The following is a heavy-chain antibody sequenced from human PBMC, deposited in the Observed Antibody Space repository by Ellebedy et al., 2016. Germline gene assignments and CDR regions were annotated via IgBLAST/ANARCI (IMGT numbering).Heavy chain of an antibody. CDR1: GFTFSSQT. Sequence: GESLKISCAVPGFTFSSQTMSWVRQASGKGPEWVSSINNNGDGTFYADSVKGRFTTSRDNSKNTLYLQLNSLSAEDTAIYYCARGGMQYFEYWGQGTLVTVSS. D-gene: IGHD2-8*01. V-gene: IGHV3-23*01. J-gene: IGHJ4*02. CDR3: ARGGMQYFEY. CDR2: INNNGDGT.